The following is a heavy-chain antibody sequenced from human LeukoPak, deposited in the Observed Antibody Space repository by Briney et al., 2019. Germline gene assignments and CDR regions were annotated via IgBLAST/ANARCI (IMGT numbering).Heavy chain of an antibody. CDR2: IRYDGSNK. J-gene: IGHJ6*04. V-gene: IGHV3-30*02. D-gene: IGHD1-26*01. Sequence: GGSLRLSCAASGFTFSNYGMHWVRQAPGKGLEWVAFIRYDGSNKYYADSVKGRLTISRDNSKDTLYLQMNSLRAEDTAVYYCAKEGSFYGILDVWGKGTTVTVSS. CDR3: AKEGSFYGILDV. CDR1: GFTFSNYG.